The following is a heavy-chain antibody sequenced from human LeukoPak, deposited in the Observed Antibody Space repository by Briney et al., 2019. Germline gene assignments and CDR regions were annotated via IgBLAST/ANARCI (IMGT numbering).Heavy chain of an antibody. CDR3: ARGPYQYGGNSRGYYYYGMDV. D-gene: IGHD4-23*01. Sequence: SETLSLTCTVSGGSVNSGTYYWSWIRQPPGKGLEWIGYIYYSGSTNYNPSLKSRVTISVDTSKNQFSLKLSSVTAADTAVYYCARGPYQYGGNSRGYYYYGMDVWGQGTTVTVSS. V-gene: IGHV4-61*01. CDR2: IYYSGST. CDR1: GGSVNSGTYY. J-gene: IGHJ6*02.